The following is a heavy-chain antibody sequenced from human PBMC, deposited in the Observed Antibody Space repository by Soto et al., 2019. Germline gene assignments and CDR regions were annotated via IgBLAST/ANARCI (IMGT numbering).Heavy chain of an antibody. Sequence: SETLSLTCAVYGGSFSGYYWSWIRQPPGKGLEWLGEINHSGSTNYNPSLKSRVTISVDTSKNQFSLKLSSVTAADTAVYYGAREGAVAARYYYYYGMDVWGQGTTVTVSS. J-gene: IGHJ6*02. CDR3: AREGAVAARYYYYYGMDV. CDR1: GGSFSGYY. D-gene: IGHD6-6*01. CDR2: INHSGST. V-gene: IGHV4-34*01.